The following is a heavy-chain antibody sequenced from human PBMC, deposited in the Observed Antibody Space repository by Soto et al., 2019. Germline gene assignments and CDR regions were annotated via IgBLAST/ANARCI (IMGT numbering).Heavy chain of an antibody. CDR2: IYKSEST. Sequence: SETLSLTCTVSGDSISSFYCNWVRQSPGKGLEWIGYIYKSESTKYNPSLQSRVTISADTSKNQFSLRLTSVTAADTAIYYCVTGAGWLPDYWGQGTLVTVSS. CDR3: VTGAGWLPDY. CDR1: GDSISSFY. V-gene: IGHV4-59*01. J-gene: IGHJ4*02. D-gene: IGHD5-12*01.